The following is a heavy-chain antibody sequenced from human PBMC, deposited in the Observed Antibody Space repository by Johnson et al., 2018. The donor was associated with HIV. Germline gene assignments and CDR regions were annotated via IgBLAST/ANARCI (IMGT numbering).Heavy chain of an antibody. D-gene: IGHD6-13*01. J-gene: IGHJ3*02. CDR1: GFTVSSYY. Sequence: VQLVESGGGLVQPGGSLRLSCAASGFTVSSYYMSWVRQAPGKGLEWVSVLFSGGSIYFADSVKGRFTISRDNSKNTLYLQMNSLRAEDTAVYYCAKCIWGSSLIDAFDIWGQGTMVTVSS. V-gene: IGHV3-66*01. CDR3: AKCIWGSSLIDAFDI. CDR2: LFSGGSI.